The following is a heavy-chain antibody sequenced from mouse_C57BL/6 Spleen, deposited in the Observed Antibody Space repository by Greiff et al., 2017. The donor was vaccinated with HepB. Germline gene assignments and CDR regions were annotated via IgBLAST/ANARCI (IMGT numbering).Heavy chain of an antibody. CDR2: IDPEDGDT. CDR1: GFNIKDYY. Sequence: EVQLQQSGAELVRPGASVKLSCTASGFNIKDYYMHWVKQRPEQGLEWIGRIDPEDGDTEYAPKFQGKATMTADTSSNTAYLQLSSLTSEDTAVYYCTRYYGSSPDWYFDGWGTGTTVTVSS. V-gene: IGHV14-1*01. D-gene: IGHD1-1*01. CDR3: TRYYGSSPDWYFDG. J-gene: IGHJ1*03.